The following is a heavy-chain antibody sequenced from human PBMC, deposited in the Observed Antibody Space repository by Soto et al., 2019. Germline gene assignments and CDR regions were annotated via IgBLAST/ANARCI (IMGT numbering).Heavy chain of an antibody. D-gene: IGHD3-3*01. CDR3: FFAVRIRQTIFAPVFGFPAKPLSDL. CDR2: IYYSGST. V-gene: IGHV4-59*01. Sequence: KGLEWIGYIYYSGSTNYNPSLKSRVTISVDTSKNQFSLKLSSVTAADTAVYFFFFAVRIRQTIFAPVFGFPAKPLSDL. J-gene: IGHJ2*01.